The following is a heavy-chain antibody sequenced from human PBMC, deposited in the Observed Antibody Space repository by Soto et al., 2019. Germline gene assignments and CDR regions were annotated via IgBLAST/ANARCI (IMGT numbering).Heavy chain of an antibody. CDR2: IVVGSGNT. Sequence: SVKVSCKASGFTFTSSTVQWVRQARGQRLEWIGWIVVGSGNTNYAQKFQERVTVTRDMSTSTAYMELSSLRSEDTAVYYCAAETYGSWEYGMDVWGQGTTVTVSS. CDR3: AAETYGSWEYGMDV. J-gene: IGHJ6*02. V-gene: IGHV1-58*01. D-gene: IGHD3-10*01. CDR1: GFTFTSST.